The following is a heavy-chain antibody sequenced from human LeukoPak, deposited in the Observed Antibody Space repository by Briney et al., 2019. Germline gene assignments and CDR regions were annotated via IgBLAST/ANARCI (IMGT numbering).Heavy chain of an antibody. CDR3: AREGHTAMVFFDY. D-gene: IGHD5-18*01. Sequence: ASVKVSCKASGYTFTGYYMHWVRQAPGQGLEWMGWINPNCGGTNYAQKFQVRVTMTSDTSISTAYMELSRLRSDDTAVYYCAREGHTAMVFFDYWGQGTLVTVSS. CDR1: GYTFTGYY. J-gene: IGHJ4*02. CDR2: INPNCGGT. V-gene: IGHV1-2*02.